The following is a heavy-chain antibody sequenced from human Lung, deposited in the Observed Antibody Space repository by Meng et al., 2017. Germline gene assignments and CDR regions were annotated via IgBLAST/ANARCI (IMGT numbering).Heavy chain of an antibody. CDR3: ARGPTTMAHAFDY. J-gene: IGHJ4*02. V-gene: IGHV4-34*01. CDR2: INHSGST. CDR1: GGSFSDYY. Sequence: QLQQWGAGLFKPSETLSLTCVVSGGSFSDYYWSWIRQPPGKGLEWIGEINHSGSTNYNPSLESRATISVDTSQNNLSLKLSSVTAADSAVYYCARGPTTMAHAFDYWGQGTLVTVSS. D-gene: IGHD4-11*01.